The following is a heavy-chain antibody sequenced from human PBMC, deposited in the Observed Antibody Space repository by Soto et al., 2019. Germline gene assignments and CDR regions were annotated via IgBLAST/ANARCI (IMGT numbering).Heavy chain of an antibody. Sequence: QVQLVQSGAEVKKPGASVKVSCKASGYTFTSYGISWVRQAPGQGLEWMGWISAYNGNTNYAQKLQGIVTMTTDTSTSTAYMELRSLRSDDTAVYYCARDVGDVVVVPLHYPDYWGQGTLVTVSS. CDR1: GYTFTSYG. CDR2: ISAYNGNT. J-gene: IGHJ4*02. V-gene: IGHV1-18*01. D-gene: IGHD2-15*01. CDR3: ARDVGDVVVVPLHYPDY.